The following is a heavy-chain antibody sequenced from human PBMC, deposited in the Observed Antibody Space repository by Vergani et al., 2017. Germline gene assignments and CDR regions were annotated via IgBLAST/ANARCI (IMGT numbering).Heavy chain of an antibody. D-gene: IGHD6-13*01. CDR3: ARLYSSSLIAVGTYFDY. V-gene: IGHV3-30*14. CDR2: ISYDGSNK. Sequence: QVQLVESGGGVVQPGRSLRLSCAASGFTFSSYAMHWVRQAPGKGLEWVAVISYDGSNKYYADSVKGRFTISRHNSKNTLYLQMNSLRAEDTAVYYCARLYSSSLIAVGTYFDYWGQGTLVTVSS. J-gene: IGHJ4*02. CDR1: GFTFSSYA.